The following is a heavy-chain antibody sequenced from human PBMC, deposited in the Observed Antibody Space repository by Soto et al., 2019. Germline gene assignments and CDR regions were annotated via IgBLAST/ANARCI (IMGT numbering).Heavy chain of an antibody. J-gene: IGHJ4*02. CDR1: GVTFSRYT. CDR2: ITPMFGTP. V-gene: IGHV1-69*13. D-gene: IGHD3-22*01. Sequence: GASVKVSCKACGVTFSRYTITWVRQAPGQGLEWMGGITPMFGTPNYAQKFQGRVTITADESTSTAYMELSSLRSEDTAMYYCTRDGTLYDSSAYYYLYWGQGTLVTVSS. CDR3: TRDGTLYDSSAYYYLY.